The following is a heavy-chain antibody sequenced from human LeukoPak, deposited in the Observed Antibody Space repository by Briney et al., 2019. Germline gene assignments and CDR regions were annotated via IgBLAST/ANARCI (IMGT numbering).Heavy chain of an antibody. CDR1: GSTFSSYG. J-gene: IGHJ1*01. Sequence: GGSLRLSCAVSGSTFSSYGMHWVRQPPGRGLEWVAVISYDGPNKYYADSVKGRFTISRDNSKNSLYLQMNSLRTDDTAVYYCAKDFAKYCSGGCDFQYWGQGTLVTVSS. V-gene: IGHV3-30*18. CDR3: AKDFAKYCSGGCDFQY. CDR2: ISYDGPNK. D-gene: IGHD2-15*01.